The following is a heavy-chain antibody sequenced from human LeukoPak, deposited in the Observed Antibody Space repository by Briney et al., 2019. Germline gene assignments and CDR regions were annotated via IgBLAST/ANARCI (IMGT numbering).Heavy chain of an antibody. CDR3: ARGRLWNIDY. Sequence: PGGSLRLSCAASGFTFSSYWMHWVCQAPGEGLVWVSRINRDGSSTTYADSVKGRVTISRDNTKNTVYLQMNSLRAEDTAVYYCARGRLWNIDYWGQGTLVTVSS. CDR2: INRDGSST. CDR1: GFTFSSYW. D-gene: IGHD1/OR15-1a*01. J-gene: IGHJ4*01. V-gene: IGHV3-74*01.